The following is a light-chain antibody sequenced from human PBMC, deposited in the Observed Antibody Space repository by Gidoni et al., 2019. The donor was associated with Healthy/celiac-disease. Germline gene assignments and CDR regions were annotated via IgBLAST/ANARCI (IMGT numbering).Light chain of an antibody. J-gene: IGKJ2*01. CDR1: HIISSY. Sequence: DIQMTQTPSSLSASVGYRVTITCRASHIISSYSNWYQQKPGKAPKLMIDAASSLQSGVPSRFSGSGSGTDSTLTISSLQPEDSATYYCQHSYSTPHTFGQGTKLEIK. CDR2: AAS. V-gene: IGKV1-39*01. CDR3: QHSYSTPHT.